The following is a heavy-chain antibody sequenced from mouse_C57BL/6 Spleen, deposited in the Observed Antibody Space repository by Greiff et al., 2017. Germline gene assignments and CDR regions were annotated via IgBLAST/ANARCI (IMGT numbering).Heavy chain of an antibody. J-gene: IGHJ2*01. CDR2: FHPYTYAT. CDR3: ERAGFDY. CDR1: GYTFTTYP. Sequence: VQLMESGAELVQPGASVTMSCKASGYTFTTYPIEWMKQNHGKSLEWIGNFHPYTYATKYNEKFKGKATLTVEKSSSTVYLELSRLTSDDSAGYYGERAGFDYWGQGTTRTVAS. V-gene: IGHV1-47*01.